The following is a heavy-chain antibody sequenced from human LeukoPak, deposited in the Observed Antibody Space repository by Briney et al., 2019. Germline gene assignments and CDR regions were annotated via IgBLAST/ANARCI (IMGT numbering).Heavy chain of an antibody. CDR3: ARVEAGYYDFWSGYYRGRYFDY. CDR2: IKQDGSEK. Sequence: GGSLRLSCAASGFTFSSYWMSWVRQAPGKGLEWVANIKQDGSEKYYVDSVKGRFTISRDNAKNSLYLQMNSLRAEDTAVYYCARVEAGYYDFWSGYYRGRYFDYWGQGTLVTVSS. J-gene: IGHJ4*02. CDR1: GFTFSSYW. D-gene: IGHD3-3*01. V-gene: IGHV3-7*01.